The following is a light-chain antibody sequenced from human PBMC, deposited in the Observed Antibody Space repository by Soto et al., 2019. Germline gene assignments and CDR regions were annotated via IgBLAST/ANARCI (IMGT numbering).Light chain of an antibody. CDR3: SSYTSSSTLV. CDR1: SSDVGGYNY. CDR2: EVS. V-gene: IGLV2-14*01. Sequence: QSALTQPASVSGSPGQSITISCTGNSSDVGGYNYVSWYQQHPGKAPKLMIYEVSNRPSGVSNRFSGSKSGNTASLTISGLQAEGEADYYCSSYTSSSTLVFGGGTKRTVL. J-gene: IGLJ2*01.